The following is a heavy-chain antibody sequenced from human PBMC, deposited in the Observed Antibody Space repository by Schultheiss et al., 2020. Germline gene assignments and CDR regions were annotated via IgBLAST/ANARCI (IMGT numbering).Heavy chain of an antibody. Sequence: SETLSLTCTVSGYSISSGYYWGWIRQPPGKGLEWIGSIYYSGSTYYNPSLKSRVTISVDTSKNQFSLRLTSVTSADTAMYYCARHGYYYYHGFDVLGQGTTVTVSS. CDR2: IYYSGST. CDR3: ARHGYYYYHGFDV. J-gene: IGHJ6*02. CDR1: GYSISSGYY. V-gene: IGHV4-38-2*02.